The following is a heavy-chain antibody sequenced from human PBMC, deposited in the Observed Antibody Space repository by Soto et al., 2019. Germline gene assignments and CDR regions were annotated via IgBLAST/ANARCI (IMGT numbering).Heavy chain of an antibody. CDR2: IYYSGST. CDR3: ARVEQLGDYYYYYGMDV. D-gene: IGHD6-13*01. V-gene: IGHV4-61*01. J-gene: IGHJ6*02. CDR1: GGSVSSGSYY. Sequence: SETLSLTCTVSGGSVSSGSYYWSWIRQPPGKGLEWIGYIYYSGSTNYNPSLKSRVTISVDTSKNQFSLKLSSVTAADTAVYYCARVEQLGDYYYYYGMDVWGQGTTVTVSS.